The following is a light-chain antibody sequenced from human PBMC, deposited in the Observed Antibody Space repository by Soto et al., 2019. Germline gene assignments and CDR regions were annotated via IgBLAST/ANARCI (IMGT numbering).Light chain of an antibody. J-gene: IGKJ1*01. CDR1: QSVSAGF. CDR2: DTS. Sequence: EIVLTQSPVKLSLSPGEKATLSCGASQSVSAGFLAWYQQKPGLAPRLLIYDTSTRATGIPDRFTGSGSGTSFTLTISRLEPEDFAVYYCQQYGSSPSFGQGTKVDSK. CDR3: QQYGSSPS. V-gene: IGKV3D-20*01.